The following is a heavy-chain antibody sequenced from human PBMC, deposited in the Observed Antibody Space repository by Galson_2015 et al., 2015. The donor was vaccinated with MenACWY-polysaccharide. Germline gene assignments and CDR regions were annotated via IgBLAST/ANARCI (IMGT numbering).Heavy chain of an antibody. Sequence: SCAVSGFTFSSYLMTWVRQAPGKGLEWVSYIGTSSSTISYADSVKGRFTISRDNAENSLYLQMNSLRVEDTAVYYCARGYMVRGGYFDPWGHGTLVTVSS. CDR1: GFTFSSYL. J-gene: IGHJ4*01. V-gene: IGHV3-48*01. CDR2: IGTSSSTI. D-gene: IGHD3-10*01. CDR3: ARGYMVRGGYFDP.